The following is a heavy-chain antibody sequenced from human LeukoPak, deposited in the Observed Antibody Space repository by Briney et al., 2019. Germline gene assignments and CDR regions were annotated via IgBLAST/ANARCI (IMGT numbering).Heavy chain of an antibody. J-gene: IGHJ6*03. Sequence: GGSLRLSCAASGFTFSSYWMSWVRQAPGKGLEWVANIKQDGSEKYYVDSVKGRFTISRDNAKNSLYLQMNSLRAEDTALYYCAKGSGEYYYYYYMDVWGKGTAVTISS. CDR3: AKGSGEYYYYYYMDV. V-gene: IGHV3-7*03. CDR2: IKQDGSEK. CDR1: GFTFSSYW. D-gene: IGHD3-3*01.